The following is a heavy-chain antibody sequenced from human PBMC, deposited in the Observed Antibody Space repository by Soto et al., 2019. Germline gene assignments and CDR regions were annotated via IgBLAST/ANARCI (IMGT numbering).Heavy chain of an antibody. Sequence: EVQLVESGGGLVQPGGSLRLSCAGSGFTVSTNCMTWVRQAPGKGLEWVSVIYNGDTGDTTYYADSVKGRFSISRDNSKNMVYIQMNRLSPEDTAVYYCARVRGWLVYWGQGTLVTVSS. CDR2: IYNGDTGDTT. J-gene: IGHJ4*02. V-gene: IGHV3-66*01. CDR1: GFTVSTNC. CDR3: ARVRGWLVY. D-gene: IGHD3-10*01.